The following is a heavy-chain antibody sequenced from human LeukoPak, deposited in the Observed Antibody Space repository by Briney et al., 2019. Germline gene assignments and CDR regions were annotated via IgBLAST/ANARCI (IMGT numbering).Heavy chain of an antibody. V-gene: IGHV1-2*06. CDR2: INPNSGGT. Sequence: ASVKVSCKASGYTFTGYYMHWVRQAPGQGLEWMGRINPNSGGTNDAQKFQGRVTMTRDTSISTAYMELSRLRSDDTAVYYCASTIDYDFWSGYLSSWGQGTLVTVSS. CDR3: ASTIDYDFWSGYLSS. J-gene: IGHJ4*02. D-gene: IGHD3-3*01. CDR1: GYTFTGYY.